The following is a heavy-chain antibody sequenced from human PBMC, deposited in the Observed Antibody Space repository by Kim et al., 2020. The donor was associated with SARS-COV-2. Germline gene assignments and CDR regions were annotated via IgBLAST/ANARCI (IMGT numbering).Heavy chain of an antibody. Sequence: SRGSTIYYADSVKGRFTISRDNAKNSLYLQMNSLRAEDTAVYYCARVMNYWGQGTLVTVSS. J-gene: IGHJ4*02. CDR3: ARVMNY. CDR2: SRGSTI. D-gene: IGHD3-16*01. V-gene: IGHV3-48*03.